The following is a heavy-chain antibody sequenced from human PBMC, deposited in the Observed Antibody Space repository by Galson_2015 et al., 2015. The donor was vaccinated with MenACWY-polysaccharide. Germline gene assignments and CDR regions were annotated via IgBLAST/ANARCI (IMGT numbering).Heavy chain of an antibody. J-gene: IGHJ6*02. D-gene: IGHD2-2*01. V-gene: IGHV3-30-3*01. Sequence: SLRLSCAASGFTFSTYAIHWVRQAPGKGLEWVAVISYDGSNKYFADSVMGRFTISRDNSRNTLYPQMNSLTLEDTAVYYCARAYCDRTTCYGMDVWGQGTTVTVSS. CDR3: ARAYCDRTTCYGMDV. CDR2: ISYDGSNK. CDR1: GFTFSTYA.